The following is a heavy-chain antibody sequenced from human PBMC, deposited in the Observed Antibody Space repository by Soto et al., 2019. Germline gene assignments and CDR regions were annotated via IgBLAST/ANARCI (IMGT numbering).Heavy chain of an antibody. V-gene: IGHV3-23*01. CDR1: GFPFSIYA. CDR2: STGAGGGT. Sequence: PGGPLRLSCASSGFPFSIYAIIWVLHAPVMVLEWVAASTGAGGGTYNLEAVKGRFTVSRDNSKKTVYLQLDGLRAEDTAVYYCAKGHSDYQGDYNYYGMDVWGQGTTVTVSS. CDR3: AKGHSDYQGDYNYYGMDV. J-gene: IGHJ6*02. D-gene: IGHD6-25*01.